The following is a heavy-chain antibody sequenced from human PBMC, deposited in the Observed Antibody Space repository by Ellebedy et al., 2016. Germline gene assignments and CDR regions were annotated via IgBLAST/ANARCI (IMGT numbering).Heavy chain of an antibody. CDR1: GFIFSRYN. V-gene: IGHV3-48*02. Sequence: GGSLRLSCAASGFIFSRYNMQWVRQAPGKGLDWVSSISSSGDTIFYADSVKGRFTTSRDSATNSLYLQMNSLRDEDTAVYYCAREGSGFDPWGRGTLVTVSS. CDR3: AREGSGFDP. CDR2: ISSSGDTI. J-gene: IGHJ5*02.